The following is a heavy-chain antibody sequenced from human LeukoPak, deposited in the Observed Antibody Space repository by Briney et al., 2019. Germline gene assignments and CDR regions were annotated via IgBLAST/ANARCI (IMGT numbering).Heavy chain of an antibody. Sequence: GGSLRLSCAASGFTFSSYAMSWVRQAPGKGLEWVSAISGSGGSTYYADSVKGRFTISRDNSKNTLYLQMNSLRAEDTAVYYCAREKLPETSYYYYYGMDVWGQGTTVTVSS. V-gene: IGHV3-23*01. CDR3: AREKLPETSYYYYYGMDV. CDR1: GFTFSSYA. CDR2: ISGSGGST. J-gene: IGHJ6*02. D-gene: IGHD1-1*01.